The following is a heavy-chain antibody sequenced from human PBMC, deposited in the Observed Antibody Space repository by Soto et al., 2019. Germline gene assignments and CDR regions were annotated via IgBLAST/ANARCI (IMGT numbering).Heavy chain of an antibody. D-gene: IGHD5-12*01. V-gene: IGHV3-23*01. CDR1: GFTFSSDA. CDR3: AKDLGGYSGYAFDY. CDR2: ISSSGGST. J-gene: IGHJ4*02. Sequence: EVQLLESGGGLVQPGGSLRLSCTASGFTFSSDAMSWVRQAPGKGLEWVSAISSSGGSTYYADSVKGRFTISRDNSKNTLYLQMNSLRAEDTAVYYCAKDLGGYSGYAFDYWGQGTLVTVSS.